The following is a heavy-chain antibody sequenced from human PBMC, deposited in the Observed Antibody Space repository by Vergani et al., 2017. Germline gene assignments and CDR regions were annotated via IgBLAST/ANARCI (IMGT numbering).Heavy chain of an antibody. CDR3: AIDMGDGLVRSCYYYCMDV. V-gene: IGHV3-33*03. CDR1: GFTFSSYG. CDR2: IWYDGSKK. D-gene: IGHD2-21*01. J-gene: IGHJ6*02. Sequence: QVQLVESGGGVVQPGRSLRLSCAASGFTFSSYGMHWVRQAPGKGLEWVAVIWYDGSKKYYEDSVKGRFTISRDNAKNSLYLQMNRLRAEDTAVYYCAIDMGDGLVRSCYYYCMDVWGQGTTVTVSS.